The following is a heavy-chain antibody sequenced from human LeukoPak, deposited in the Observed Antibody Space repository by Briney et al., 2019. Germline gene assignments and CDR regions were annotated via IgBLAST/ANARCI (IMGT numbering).Heavy chain of an antibody. Sequence: PGGSLRLSCAASGLTFSSYAMSWVRQAPGKGLEWVSTISGRGGGTFYADSVRGRFTISRDNSNNTLYLQMNSLRAEDKAVYYCAKFRRYQLMSVFDYWAQGTVV. CDR3: AKFRRYQLMSVFDY. CDR1: GLTFSSYA. CDR2: ISGRGGGT. D-gene: IGHD2-2*01. J-gene: IGHJ4*02. V-gene: IGHV3-23*01.